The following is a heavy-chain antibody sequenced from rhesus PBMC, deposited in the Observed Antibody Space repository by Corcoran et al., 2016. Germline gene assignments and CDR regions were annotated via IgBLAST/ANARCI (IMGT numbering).Heavy chain of an antibody. Sequence: QVQLQESGPGLVKPSETLSLTCAVSGDSISSGDYWGWSRQPPGKGLEYIGYISGSSGSTYYNPSLESRVTISKDTSKNQFSLKVSSVTAADTAVYYCARQYSTAVSNWGQGVLVTVSS. CDR3: ARQYSTAVSN. CDR1: GDSISSGDY. J-gene: IGHJ4*01. D-gene: IGHD4-29*01. V-gene: IGHV4-99*01. CDR2: ISGSSGST.